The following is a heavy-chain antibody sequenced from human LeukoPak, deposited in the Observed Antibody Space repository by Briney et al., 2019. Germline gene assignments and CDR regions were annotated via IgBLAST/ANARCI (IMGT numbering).Heavy chain of an antibody. D-gene: IGHD4-17*01. J-gene: IGHJ4*02. V-gene: IGHV3-74*01. CDR3: ARGKTPAVTTPFDY. CDR2: INSDGSST. Sequence: GGSLKLSCAASGFTFSSYWMHWVRQAPGKGLVWVSRINSDGSSTSYADSVKGRFTISRDNAKNTLYLQMNSLRAEDTAVYYCARGKTPAVTTPFDYWGQGTLVTVSS. CDR1: GFTFSSYW.